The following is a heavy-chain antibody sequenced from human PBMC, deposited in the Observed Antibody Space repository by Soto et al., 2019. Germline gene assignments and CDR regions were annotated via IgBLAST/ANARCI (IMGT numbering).Heavy chain of an antibody. D-gene: IGHD3-10*01. CDR1: GYSISNTNW. CDR2: IYYSGNT. J-gene: IGHJ5*02. CDR3: ARLGDSSGNHAYWFDP. V-gene: IGHV4-28*01. Sequence: QVQLQESGPGLVKPSDTLSLTCAVSGYSISNTNWWGWIRQPPGKGLEWIGYIYYSGNTYYNPSLKSRVTMSVDTSKNQVSLKLSSVTAVDTAVYYCARLGDSSGNHAYWFDPWGQGTLVTVSS.